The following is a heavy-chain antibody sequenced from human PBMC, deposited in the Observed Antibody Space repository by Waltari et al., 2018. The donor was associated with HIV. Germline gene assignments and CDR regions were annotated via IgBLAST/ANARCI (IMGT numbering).Heavy chain of an antibody. D-gene: IGHD3-3*01. CDR1: GGSLTGNY. V-gene: IGHV4-34*01. CDR3: ARWRGHFDV. CDR2: INHSGTF. Sequence: QVELQQWGGGLVLKPSETLSLACALSGGSLTGNYWSWIHQGPGKGPEWIGEINHSGTFKSKPSLRRRITISFDMPSNQLSLSLTSVTAAGSAAYYCARWRGHFDVWGRGTLVTVS. J-gene: IGHJ2*01.